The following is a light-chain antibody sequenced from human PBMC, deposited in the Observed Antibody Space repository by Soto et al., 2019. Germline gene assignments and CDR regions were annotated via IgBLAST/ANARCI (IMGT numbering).Light chain of an antibody. CDR3: SSYTSRTTPV. V-gene: IGLV2-14*01. J-gene: IGLJ2*01. Sequence: QSALTRPASVSGSPGQTITISCTGTSSDVGGYAYVSWYQQYPGKVPKLVISEVSNRPSGVSHRFSGSRSGNTASLTISGLQAEDEADYHCSSYTSRTTPVFGGGTKLTVL. CDR1: SSDVGGYAY. CDR2: EVS.